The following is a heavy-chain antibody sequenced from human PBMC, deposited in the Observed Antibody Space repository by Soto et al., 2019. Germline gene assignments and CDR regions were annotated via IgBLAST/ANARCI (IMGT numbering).Heavy chain of an antibody. CDR1: VGTFSSYA. V-gene: IGHV1-69*06. Sequence: SVKVSCKASVGTFSSYAISWVRQAPGQGLEWMGGIIPIFGTANYAQKFQGRVTITADKSTSTAYMELSSLRSEDTAVYYCATMTTVTTALDYWGQGPLVTVSS. CDR3: ATMTTVTTALDY. D-gene: IGHD4-17*01. CDR2: IIPIFGTA. J-gene: IGHJ4*02.